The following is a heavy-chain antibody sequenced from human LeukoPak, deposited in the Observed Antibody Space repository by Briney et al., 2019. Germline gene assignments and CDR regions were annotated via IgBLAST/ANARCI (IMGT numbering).Heavy chain of an antibody. CDR2: ISGSGGST. J-gene: IGHJ4*02. V-gene: IGHV3-23*01. CDR3: AKSPRFSSGWYTD. D-gene: IGHD6-19*01. Sequence: GGSLRLSCAASGFTFSSYAMSWVRQAPGKGLEWVSAISGSGGSTYYADSVKGRFTISRDNSKNTLYLQMNSLRAEDTAVCYCAKSPRFSSGWYTDWGQGTLVTVSS. CDR1: GFTFSSYA.